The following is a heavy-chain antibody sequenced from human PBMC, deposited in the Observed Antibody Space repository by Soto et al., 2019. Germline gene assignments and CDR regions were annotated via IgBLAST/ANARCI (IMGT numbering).Heavy chain of an antibody. CDR1: GFTFNSYA. CDR2: IGTDGNT. CDR3: VRKYPGTRPFDY. V-gene: IGHV3-23*01. D-gene: IGHD2-2*01. J-gene: IGHJ4*01. Sequence: GGSLRLSCAASGFTFNSYAMNWVRQAPGKGLAWVSAIGTDGNTYYADSVKGRFTISRDNSRTTLYLQMNSLRVEDTALYYCVRKYPGTRPFDYWGQGTLVTVSS.